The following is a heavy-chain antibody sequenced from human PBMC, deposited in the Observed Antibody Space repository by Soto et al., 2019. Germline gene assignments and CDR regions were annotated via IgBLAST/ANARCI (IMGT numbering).Heavy chain of an antibody. CDR1: GGSISNHD. J-gene: IGHJ4*02. CDR2: IYYNGNT. CDR3: TRANWYSEY. V-gene: IGHV4-59*11. Sequence: QVQLQESGPGLVKPSETLSLTCTVSGGSISNHDWSWIRQPPGKGLEWIGYIYYNGNTNYNPPLKSRLTMSVDTSKNQISLNLSSLTAADTAVYYCTRANWYSEYWGQGTLVTVSS. D-gene: IGHD7-27*01.